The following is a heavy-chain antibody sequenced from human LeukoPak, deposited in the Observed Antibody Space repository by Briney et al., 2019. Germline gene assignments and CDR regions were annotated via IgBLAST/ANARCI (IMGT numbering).Heavy chain of an antibody. CDR3: VQSLVITTSFDY. CDR2: IHPNAGGT. Sequence: GASVKVSCKASGYTFTGYYVHWVRQAPGQGLEWMGWIHPNAGGTNSAQKFQGRVTMTRDTSISTAYMELSRLRSDDTAVYYCVQSLVITTSFDYWGQGTLVTVSS. CDR1: GYTFTGYY. D-gene: IGHD3-22*01. V-gene: IGHV1-2*02. J-gene: IGHJ4*02.